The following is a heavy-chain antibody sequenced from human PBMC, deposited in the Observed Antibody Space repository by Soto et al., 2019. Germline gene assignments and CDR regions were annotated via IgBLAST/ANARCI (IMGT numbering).Heavy chain of an antibody. D-gene: IGHD3-10*01. CDR1: GFTFSSYA. CDR3: ATGISMVRGAERRYYYYYYGMDV. CDR2: ISVSCGST. Sequence: PGCSLRLSCPAPGFTFSSYAMSWIRQAPGNGLEWVSAISVSCGSTYYADPVKSRFTISTDNSKNTLYLQMNSLRGEDTAVYYCATGISMVRGAERRYYYYYYGMDVWGQGTTVTVSS. J-gene: IGHJ6*02. V-gene: IGHV3-23*01.